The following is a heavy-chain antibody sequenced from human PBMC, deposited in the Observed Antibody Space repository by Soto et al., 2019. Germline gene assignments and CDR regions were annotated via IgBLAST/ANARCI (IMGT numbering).Heavy chain of an antibody. CDR1: GYSISSGYY. V-gene: IGHV4-38-2*01. J-gene: IGHJ5*02. CDR3: ARVGPWVPYYYDSSPYTFENWFDP. CDR2: ICHGGST. Sequence: SETLSLTCAVSGYSISSGYYWGWLRQPPGKGLEWIGSICHGGSTYYNPSLNSRVTLSIDMTNNHVSLILNSVTAADTAVYYCARVGPWVPYYYDSSPYTFENWFDPWGQGTLVTVSS. D-gene: IGHD3-22*01.